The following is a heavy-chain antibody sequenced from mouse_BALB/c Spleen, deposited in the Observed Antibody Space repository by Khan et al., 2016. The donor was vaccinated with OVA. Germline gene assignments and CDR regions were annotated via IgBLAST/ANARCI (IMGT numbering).Heavy chain of an antibody. CDR3: ARWGGNYPSYAMDY. Sequence: VQLQQSGPELVKPGASVRISCKASGYTFTSYYIHWVKQRPGQGLEWIGWIYPGNINTGYNEKFKGKATLTADKSSSTAYMQLSSLTSEDSAVYFCARWGGNYPSYAMDYWGQGTSVIVSS. CDR1: GYTFTSYY. D-gene: IGHD2-1*01. V-gene: IGHV1S56*01. J-gene: IGHJ4*01. CDR2: IYPGNINT.